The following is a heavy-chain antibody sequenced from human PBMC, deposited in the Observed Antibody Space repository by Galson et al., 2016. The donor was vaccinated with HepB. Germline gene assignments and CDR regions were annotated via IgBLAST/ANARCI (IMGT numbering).Heavy chain of an antibody. CDR2: IIPIFGTT. V-gene: IGHV1-69*13. Sequence: VKVSCKAFGYTFTRYGVSWVRQAPGQGLEWMGGIIPIFGTTNYVQKFQGRFTITADGSTSTAYMELSSLRSDDTAVYYCARDGNSYDSLGYYYGMDVWGQGTTVTVSS. CDR1: GYTFTRYG. J-gene: IGHJ6*02. D-gene: IGHD5-18*01. CDR3: ARDGNSYDSLGYYYGMDV.